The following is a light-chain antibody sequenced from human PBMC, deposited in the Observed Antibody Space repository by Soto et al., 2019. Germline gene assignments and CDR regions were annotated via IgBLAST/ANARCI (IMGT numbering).Light chain of an antibody. CDR2: GAS. CDR1: QGISSF. J-gene: IGKJ3*01. CDR3: QQLNSFPIP. V-gene: IGKV1-9*01. Sequence: IPLTQSPSSLSASVGDRVTITCRASQGISSFLARYQQKPGKAPKLLIYGASTLQSGVRSRFSGSGSGTDFTLTIGSLQPEDFATYYCQQLNSFPIPFGPGTKVDI.